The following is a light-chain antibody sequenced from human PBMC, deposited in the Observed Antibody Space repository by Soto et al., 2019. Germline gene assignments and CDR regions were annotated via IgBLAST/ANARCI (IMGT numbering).Light chain of an antibody. CDR1: LTVSTN. V-gene: IGKV3-15*01. CDR2: YAS. CDR3: QQYNNWPPGAT. Sequence: DIVMPQSPATLSVSPGERATLSCRASLTVSTNVAWYQQKPGQAPRLLIYYASTRATGIPARFSGSGSVKEFTLTISSVQSEDSAVYYCQQYNNWPPGATFGPGTKVEIK. J-gene: IGKJ3*01.